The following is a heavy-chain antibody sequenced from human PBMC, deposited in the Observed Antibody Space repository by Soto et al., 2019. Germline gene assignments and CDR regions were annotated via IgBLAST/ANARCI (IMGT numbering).Heavy chain of an antibody. D-gene: IGHD2-21*02. V-gene: IGHV4-39*01. CDR1: GDSISSYY. CDR3: ARQVVTASSPIYYFDY. Sequence: PSETLSLTCTLSGDSISSYYWTWIRQPPGKGLEWIGSIFYSGSTYYNPSLKSRVTISVDTSKNQFSLKLYSVTAADTVFFYCARQVVTASSPIYYFDYWGQGTLVTVSS. J-gene: IGHJ4*02. CDR2: IFYSGST.